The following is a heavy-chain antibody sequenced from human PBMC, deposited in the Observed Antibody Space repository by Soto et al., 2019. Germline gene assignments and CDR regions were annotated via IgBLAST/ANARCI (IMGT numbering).Heavy chain of an antibody. CDR1: GFTVSSNY. D-gene: IGHD2-15*01. J-gene: IGHJ4*02. CDR2: IYSGGST. Sequence: EVQLVESGGGLVQPGGSLRLSCAASGFTVSSNYMSWVRQAPGKGLEWVSVIYSGGSTYYADSVKGRFTISRHNSKNTLYLQMNSLRAEVTAVYYCARVGYCSCGSCYLWFDYCGQGTLVTVSS. V-gene: IGHV3-53*04. CDR3: ARVGYCSCGSCYLWFDY.